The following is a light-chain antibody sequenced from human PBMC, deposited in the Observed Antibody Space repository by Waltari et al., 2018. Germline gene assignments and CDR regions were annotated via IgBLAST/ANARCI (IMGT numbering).Light chain of an antibody. J-gene: IGKJ4*01. Sequence: EIVLTQSPATLSLSPGERATLSCRASQSVSSYLAWYQQKPGQAPRLLIYEASNRATDIPARFSGSGSGTDFTLTISSLEPEDFAVYYCQQRGNWPPTFGGGTKVEIK. CDR3: QQRGNWPPT. CDR2: EAS. CDR1: QSVSSY. V-gene: IGKV3-11*01.